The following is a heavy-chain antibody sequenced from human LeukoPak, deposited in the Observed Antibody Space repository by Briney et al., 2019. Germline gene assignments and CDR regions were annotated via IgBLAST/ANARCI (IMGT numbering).Heavy chain of an antibody. Sequence: SETLSPTCTVSGGSISNSTYDWGWIRQPPGKGLEWIGSIYHSGSTYYNPSLKSRVTISVDTSKNQFSLKLSSVTAADTAVYYCARDALRSIYGDYEGNNWFDPWGQGTLVTVSS. D-gene: IGHD4-17*01. CDR3: ARDALRSIYGDYEGNNWFDP. J-gene: IGHJ5*02. CDR2: IYHSGST. V-gene: IGHV4-39*07. CDR1: GGSISNSTYD.